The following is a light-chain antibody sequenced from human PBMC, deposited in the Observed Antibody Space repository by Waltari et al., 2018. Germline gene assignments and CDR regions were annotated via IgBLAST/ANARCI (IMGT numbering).Light chain of an antibody. Sequence: DVQMTQSPSSVSASVGDSVIITCRASQGIASWLAWYHQKPGKAPQLLIYGASTLQSGVPSRFSGRGSGTEFTLTINGLQPEDFATYFCQQANDLPPTFGQGTRVEI. CDR1: QGIASW. V-gene: IGKV1-12*01. CDR3: QQANDLPPT. J-gene: IGKJ1*01. CDR2: GAS.